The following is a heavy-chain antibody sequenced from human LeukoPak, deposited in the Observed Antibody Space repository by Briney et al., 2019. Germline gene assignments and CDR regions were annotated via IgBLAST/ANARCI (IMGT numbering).Heavy chain of an antibody. CDR2: ISWNSGSI. CDR3: AKGGSSSWYGTGDYFDY. V-gene: IGHV3-9*01. CDR1: GFTFDDYA. Sequence: PGGSLRLSCAASGFTFDDYAMHWVRQAPGKGLEWVSGISWNSGSIGYADSVKGRFTISRDNAKNSLYLQMNSLRAEDTALYYCAKGGSSSWYGTGDYFDYWGQGTLVTVSS. J-gene: IGHJ4*02. D-gene: IGHD6-13*01.